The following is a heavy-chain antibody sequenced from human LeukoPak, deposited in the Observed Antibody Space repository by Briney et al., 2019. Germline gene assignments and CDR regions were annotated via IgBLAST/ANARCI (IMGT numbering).Heavy chain of an antibody. CDR3: AKSSGSYLWGNRGPTDY. Sequence: GGSLRLSCAASGFTFSGSAMHWVRQASGKGLEWVGRIRSKANSYATAYAASVKGRFTISRDNSKNTLFLQMSSLRAEDTAIYYCAKSSGSYLWGNRGPTDYWGQGTLVTVSS. J-gene: IGHJ4*02. CDR2: IRSKANSYAT. CDR1: GFTFSGSA. D-gene: IGHD1-26*01. V-gene: IGHV3-73*01.